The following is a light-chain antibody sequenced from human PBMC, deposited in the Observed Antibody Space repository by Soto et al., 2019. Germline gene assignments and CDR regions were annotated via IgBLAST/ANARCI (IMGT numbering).Light chain of an antibody. CDR2: DVS. Sequence: QSVLTQPASVSGSPGQSITISCTGTSSDVGGQNAVSWYQQHPGKAPKFIIYDVSKRPSGVSSRFSGSKSGNTASLTISGLQAEDEADYYCCSYAGSSTVVLGGGTKVTVL. CDR3: CSYAGSSTVV. V-gene: IGLV2-23*02. CDR1: SSDVGGQNA. J-gene: IGLJ2*01.